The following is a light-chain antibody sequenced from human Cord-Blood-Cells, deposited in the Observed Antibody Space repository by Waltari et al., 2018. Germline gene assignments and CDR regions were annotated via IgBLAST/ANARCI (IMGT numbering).Light chain of an antibody. CDR2: DVS. V-gene: IGLV2-14*01. CDR1: SSDVGGYNY. J-gene: IGLJ2*01. Sequence: QSALTQPASVSGSPGQSITISCTGTSSDVGGYNYVSWYQQHPGKAPKLMIYDVSNRPSGCSNRFAGSKAVNTASLTISGLQAEDEADYYCSSYTSSSTLGVFGGGTKLTVL. CDR3: SSYTSSSTLGV.